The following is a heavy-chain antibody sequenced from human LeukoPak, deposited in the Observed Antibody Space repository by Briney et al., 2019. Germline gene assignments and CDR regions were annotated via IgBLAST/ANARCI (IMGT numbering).Heavy chain of an antibody. D-gene: IGHD5-18*01. CDR2: IIPIFGTP. CDR3: ARPHGYSYGYDAFDI. V-gene: IGHV1-69*13. Sequence: GASVKVSCKASGGTFSSYAISWVRQAPGQGLEWMGMIIPIFGTPNYAQRFQGRITIAADELTITAYMELTSLRSEDTAVYYCARPHGYSYGYDAFDIWGQGTMVTVSS. CDR1: GGTFSSYA. J-gene: IGHJ3*02.